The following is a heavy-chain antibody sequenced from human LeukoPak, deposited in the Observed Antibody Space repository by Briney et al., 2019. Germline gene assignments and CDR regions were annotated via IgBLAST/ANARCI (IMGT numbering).Heavy chain of an antibody. D-gene: IGHD6-6*01. V-gene: IGHV4-59*01. CDR3: ARGARPDY. Sequence: SETLSLTCTVSGGSISSYYWSWIRQPPGKGLEWIGYIYYSGSTNYNPSLKSRVTISVDTSKNQFSLKLSSVTAADTTVYYCARGARPDYWGQGTLVTVSS. CDR2: IYYSGST. CDR1: GGSISSYY. J-gene: IGHJ4*02.